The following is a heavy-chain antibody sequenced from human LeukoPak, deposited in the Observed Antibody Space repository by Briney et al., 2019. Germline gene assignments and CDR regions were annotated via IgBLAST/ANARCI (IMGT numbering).Heavy chain of an antibody. CDR2: IRYDGSNK. V-gene: IGHV3-30*02. Sequence: PGGSLRLSCAASGFTFSSYGMHWVRQAPGKGLEWVAFIRYDGSNKYYADSVKGRFTISRDNSKNTLYLQMNSLRAEDTAVYYCAPLKGVVRGIIDYWGQGTLVTVSS. CDR3: APLKGVVRGIIDY. CDR1: GFTFSSYG. J-gene: IGHJ4*02. D-gene: IGHD3-3*01.